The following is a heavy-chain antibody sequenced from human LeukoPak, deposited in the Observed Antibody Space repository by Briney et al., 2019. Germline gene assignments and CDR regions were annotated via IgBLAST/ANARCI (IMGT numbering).Heavy chain of an antibody. J-gene: IGHJ4*02. V-gene: IGHV4-39*01. CDR2: IFYSGTT. CDR1: GGSISSSSYY. Sequence: PSETLSLTCTVSGGSISSSSYYWGWIRQPPGKGLEWIGSIFYSGTTHYNPSLKSRVTISVDTSKNQFSLKLSSVTAVDTAVYYCARGVVVITTLIDYWGQGTLVTVSS. CDR3: ARGVVVITTLIDY. D-gene: IGHD3-22*01.